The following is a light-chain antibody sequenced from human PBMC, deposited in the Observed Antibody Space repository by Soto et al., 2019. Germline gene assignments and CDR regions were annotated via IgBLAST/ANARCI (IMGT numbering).Light chain of an antibody. V-gene: IGLV2-14*01. CDR2: DVS. CDR1: SSDIGADKY. Sequence: QSALTQPASVSGAPGQSITISCTGTSSDIGADKYVSWYQQHPGKAPKFMIYDVSNRPSGVSNRCSGSKSGNSATLTSSGLQGEDESDYYCSSYTLGSTYVFGTGTQLTVL. J-gene: IGLJ1*01. CDR3: SSYTLGSTYV.